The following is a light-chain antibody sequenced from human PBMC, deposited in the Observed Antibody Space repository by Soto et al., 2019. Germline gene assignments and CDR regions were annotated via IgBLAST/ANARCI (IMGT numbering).Light chain of an antibody. CDR1: SSDVGRYNF. J-gene: IGLJ1*01. Sequence: QPVLTQPASVSGSPGQSITISCTGTSSDVGRYNFVSWYQQHPGKAPKLMIYEVNKRPSGVSNRFYGSKSGNTASLTISGLQAEDEADYYCCSDTGTGVYVFGTGTKVTVL. CDR3: CSDTGTGVYV. CDR2: EVN. V-gene: IGLV2-23*02.